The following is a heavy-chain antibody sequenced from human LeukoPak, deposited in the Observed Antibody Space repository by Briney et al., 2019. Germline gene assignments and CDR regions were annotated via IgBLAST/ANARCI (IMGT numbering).Heavy chain of an antibody. CDR2: INHSGST. V-gene: IGHV4-34*01. CDR1: GGSISSYY. D-gene: IGHD3-3*01. CDR3: ARDPYDFWSGYTRGYFDY. J-gene: IGHJ4*02. Sequence: PSETLSLTCTVSGGSISSYYWSWIRQPPGKGLEWIGEINHSGSTNYNPSLKSRVTISVDTSKNQFSLKLSSVTAADTAVYYCARDPYDFWSGYTRGYFDYWGQGTLVTVSS.